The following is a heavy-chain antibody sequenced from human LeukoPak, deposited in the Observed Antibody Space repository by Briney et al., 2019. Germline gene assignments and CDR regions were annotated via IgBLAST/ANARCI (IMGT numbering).Heavy chain of an antibody. D-gene: IGHD6-19*01. V-gene: IGHV3-23*01. Sequence: GGSLIPSCAAAGFTFSNYGMSCGRQAPGKGLEWVSVISGSGYTTYYADSVKGRFTISRDNSKNTVYLQMNSLRAEDTAVYYCAAKVAGRNYFDYWGQGTLVTVSS. CDR3: AAKVAGRNYFDY. J-gene: IGHJ4*02. CDR2: ISGSGYTT. CDR1: GFTFSNYG.